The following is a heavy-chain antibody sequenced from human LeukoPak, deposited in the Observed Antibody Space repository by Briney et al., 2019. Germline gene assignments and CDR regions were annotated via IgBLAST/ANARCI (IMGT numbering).Heavy chain of an antibody. D-gene: IGHD3-22*01. J-gene: IGHJ4*02. CDR2: IYHSGST. Sequence: SGTLSLTCAVSGASISSSNWWSWVRQPPGKGLEWIGEIYHSGSTNYNPSLKSRVTISVDKSKNQFSLKLSSVTAADTAVYYCARVYYDSSGYYLYYFDYWGQGTLVTVSS. V-gene: IGHV4-4*02. CDR1: GASISSSNW. CDR3: ARVYYDSSGYYLYYFDY.